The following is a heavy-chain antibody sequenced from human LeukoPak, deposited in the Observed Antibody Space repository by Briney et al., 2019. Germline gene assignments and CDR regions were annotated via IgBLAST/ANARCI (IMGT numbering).Heavy chain of an antibody. J-gene: IGHJ6*02. V-gene: IGHV4-34*01. CDR2: INHSGST. CDR3: ARGRINHRYFDWLTRYYYGMDV. CDR1: GGSFSGYY. Sequence: PSETLSLTCTVYGGSFSGYYWSWIRQPPGKGLEWIGEINHSGSTNYNPSLKSRVTISVDTSKNQFSLKLSSVTAADTAVYYCARGRINHRYFDWLTRYYYGMDVWGQGTTVTVSS. D-gene: IGHD3-9*01.